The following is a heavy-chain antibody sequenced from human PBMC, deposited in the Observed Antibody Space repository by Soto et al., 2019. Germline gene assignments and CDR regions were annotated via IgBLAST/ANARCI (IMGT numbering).Heavy chain of an antibody. Sequence: GGSLRLSCAASGFTFSSYAMSWVRQAPGKGLEWVSAISGSGGSTYYADSVKGRFTISRDNSKNTLYLQMNSLRAEDTAVYYCAKETVLRFLEWGHAFDIWGQGTMVTVSS. D-gene: IGHD3-3*01. V-gene: IGHV3-23*01. CDR2: ISGSGGST. CDR3: AKETVLRFLEWGHAFDI. J-gene: IGHJ3*02. CDR1: GFTFSSYA.